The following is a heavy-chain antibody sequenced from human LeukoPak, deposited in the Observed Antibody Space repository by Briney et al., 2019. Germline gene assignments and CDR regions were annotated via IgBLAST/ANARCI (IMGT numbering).Heavy chain of an antibody. J-gene: IGHJ4*02. CDR2: IRYDGSNK. CDR1: GFTFSSYG. CDR3: AKPYCNDGVCYFDY. Sequence: PGGSLRLSCAASGFTFSSYGMHWVRQAPGKGLEWVAFIRYDGSNKYYADSVKGRFTISRDNSKNTLYLQMNSLRAEDTAVYYCAKPYCNDGVCYFDYWGQGTLVTVSS. V-gene: IGHV3-30*02. D-gene: IGHD2-8*01.